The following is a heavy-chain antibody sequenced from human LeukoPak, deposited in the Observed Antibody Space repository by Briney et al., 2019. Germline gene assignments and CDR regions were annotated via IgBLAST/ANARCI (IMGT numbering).Heavy chain of an antibody. V-gene: IGHV3-66*01. CDR2: IYSGGST. D-gene: IGHD7-27*01. CDR3: ARDLNWGTY. Sequence: GGSLRLSCAASGFTDSSNYMICVRQAPGKGLEWVSVIYSGGSTYYADSVKGRFTISRGNSKNTLYLQMNSLRAEDTAVYYCARDLNWGTYWGQGTLVSVSS. J-gene: IGHJ4*02. CDR1: GFTDSSNY.